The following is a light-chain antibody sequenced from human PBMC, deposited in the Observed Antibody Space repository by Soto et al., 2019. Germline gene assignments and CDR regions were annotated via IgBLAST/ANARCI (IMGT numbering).Light chain of an antibody. CDR3: QQYDNLPLT. Sequence: EIVMTQSPATLSVSPGDRATLSCRASQSVFSSLAWYQQKPGQDPRLLIYGAATRATGIPARFSGSGSGTEFTLTISSLQPEDIATYYCQQYDNLPLTFGGGTKVEIK. J-gene: IGKJ4*01. V-gene: IGKV3-15*01. CDR1: QSVFSS. CDR2: GAA.